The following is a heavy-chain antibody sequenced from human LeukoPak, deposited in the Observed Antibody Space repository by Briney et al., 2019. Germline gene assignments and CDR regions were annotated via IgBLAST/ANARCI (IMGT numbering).Heavy chain of an antibody. Sequence: GASVKVSCKASGYTFTSYGISWVRQAPGQGLEWMGWISAYNGNTNYAQKLQGRVTMTTDTSTSTAYMEPRSLRSDDTAVYYCARDIGTYDSSGYHPNWFDPWGQGTLVTVSS. J-gene: IGHJ5*02. D-gene: IGHD3-22*01. V-gene: IGHV1-18*01. CDR3: ARDIGTYDSSGYHPNWFDP. CDR1: GYTFTSYG. CDR2: ISAYNGNT.